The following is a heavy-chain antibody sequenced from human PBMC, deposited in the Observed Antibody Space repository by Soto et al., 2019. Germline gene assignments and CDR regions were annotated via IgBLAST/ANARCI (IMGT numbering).Heavy chain of an antibody. Sequence: ASVKVSCKASGYTFTSYGISWVRQAPGQGLEWMGWISAYNGNTNYAQKFQGRVTISADKFTGTAYMELTGLRSDDTAVYYCGGDPDSHYNDSHASSYPWGQGTLVTVSS. CDR1: GYTFTSYG. CDR3: GGDPDSHYNDSHASSYP. V-gene: IGHV1-18*01. J-gene: IGHJ5*02. CDR2: ISAYNGNT. D-gene: IGHD4-4*01.